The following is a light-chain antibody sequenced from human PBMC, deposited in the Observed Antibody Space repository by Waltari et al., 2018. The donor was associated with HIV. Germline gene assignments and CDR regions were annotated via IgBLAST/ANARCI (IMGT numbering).Light chain of an antibody. V-gene: IGLV2-8*01. CDR1: SSDVGGYNY. CDR3: ASYAGSTNV. Sequence: QSALTQPPSASGSPGQSVTISCTGTSSDVGGYNYVSWYQLHPGKAPKLMIYGVRKRPSGGPDRSSGSKSGNTASLTVSVLQSEDGADYFCASYAGSTNVFGTGTKVTVL. CDR2: GVR. J-gene: IGLJ1*01.